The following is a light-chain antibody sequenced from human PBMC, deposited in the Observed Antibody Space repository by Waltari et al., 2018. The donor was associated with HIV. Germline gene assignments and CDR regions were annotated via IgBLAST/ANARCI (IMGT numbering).Light chain of an antibody. CDR1: SSNIGSST. V-gene: IGLV1-44*01. CDR3: AAWDDSLNGWV. J-gene: IGLJ3*02. CDR2: SNN. Sequence: QSVLTQPPSASGTPGQRVTISCSGSSSNIGSSTVNWYQQLPGTAPKLLIYSNNQRPSGVPDLFSGSKSGTSASLAISGLQSEDESDYYCAAWDDSLNGWVFGGGTKLSVL.